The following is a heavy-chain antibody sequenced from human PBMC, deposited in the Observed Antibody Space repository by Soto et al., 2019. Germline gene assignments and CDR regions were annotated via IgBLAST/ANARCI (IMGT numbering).Heavy chain of an antibody. J-gene: IGHJ4*02. CDR1: GFTVSSNY. Sequence: EVQLVESGGGLIQPGGSLRLSCAASGFTVSSNYMSWVRQAPEKGLEWVSVIYSGGSTYYADSVKGRFTISRDNSKNTLYIQMNILRAGDAAVYYCAREGYSYGYLDYWGRGSLVTVSS. D-gene: IGHD5-18*01. V-gene: IGHV3-53*01. CDR3: AREGYSYGYLDY. CDR2: IYSGGST.